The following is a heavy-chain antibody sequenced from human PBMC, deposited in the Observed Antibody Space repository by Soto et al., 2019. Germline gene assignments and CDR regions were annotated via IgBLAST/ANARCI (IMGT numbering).Heavy chain of an antibody. J-gene: IGHJ4*02. CDR2: IYYSGST. D-gene: IGHD3-9*01. V-gene: IGHV4-39*01. CDR3: AGEYYDILGYYFDY. Sequence: PSETLSLTFTVSGGSISSSSYYWCWIRQPPGKGLEWIGSIYYSGSTYYNPSLKSRVTISVDTSKNQFSMKLSSVPAADTAVYYCAGEYYDILGYYFDYWGQGTLVTVSS. CDR1: GGSISSSSYY.